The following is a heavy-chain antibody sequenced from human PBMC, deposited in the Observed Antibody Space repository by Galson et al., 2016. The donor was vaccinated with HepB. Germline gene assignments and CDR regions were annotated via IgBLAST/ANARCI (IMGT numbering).Heavy chain of an antibody. Sequence: SVKVSCKASGYTFTNYGISWVRQAPGQGLEWMGWINPYNGDINYAQKLQGRVTMSTDTLASTAYMDLRSLRSDDTAVYFCARDEEVVYGVMSYYYYGMDVWGQGTTVIVSS. CDR3: ARDEEVVYGVMSYYYYGMDV. CDR2: INPYNGDI. CDR1: GYTFTNYG. D-gene: IGHD3-16*01. V-gene: IGHV1-18*01. J-gene: IGHJ6*02.